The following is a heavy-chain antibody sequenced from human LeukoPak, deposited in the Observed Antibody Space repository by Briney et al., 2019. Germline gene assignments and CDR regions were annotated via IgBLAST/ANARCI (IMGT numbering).Heavy chain of an antibody. CDR1: GAPIGSYY. J-gene: IGHJ6*02. CDR3: TRHDVVAVMGHGMAV. V-gene: IGHV4-59*08. D-gene: IGHD3-16*01. CDR2: ISQNGIP. Sequence: SETLSLTCTVSGAPIGSYYWSWMRQPPGKGLEWIGFISQNGIPHYTASLKSRVTISRDTSENQVSLILSSVTAADTAVYYCTRHDVVAVMGHGMAVWGQGTTVTVSS.